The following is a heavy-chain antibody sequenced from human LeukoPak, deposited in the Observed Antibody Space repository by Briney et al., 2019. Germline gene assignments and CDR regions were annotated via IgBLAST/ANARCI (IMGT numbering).Heavy chain of an antibody. CDR1: GGSISSYY. J-gene: IGHJ4*02. CDR2: IYYSGST. D-gene: IGHD2-21*02. V-gene: IGHV4-59*08. CDR3: ARVPYCGGDCYSAYFDY. Sequence: PSETLSLTCTVSGGSISSYYWSWIRQPPGKGLEWIGYIYYSGSTNYNPSLKSRATISVDTSKNQFSLKLSSVTAADTAVYYCARVPYCGGDCYSAYFDYWGQGTLVTVSS.